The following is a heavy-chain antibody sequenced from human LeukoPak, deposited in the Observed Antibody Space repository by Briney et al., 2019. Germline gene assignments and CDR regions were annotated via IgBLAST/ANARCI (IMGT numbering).Heavy chain of an antibody. V-gene: IGHV3-30*18. CDR1: GFTFSTYA. J-gene: IGHJ3*02. CDR3: AKDFYDTSANGAFDI. CDR2: ISYDGTNK. Sequence: GRPLRLSCVASGFTFSTYAMHWVRQAPGTGLDWVAVISYDGTNKYYADSLKGRFTISRDNSKSTMYLQVNSLRPGDTAVYYCAKDFYDTSANGAFDIWGHGTMVSVSS. D-gene: IGHD2/OR15-2a*01.